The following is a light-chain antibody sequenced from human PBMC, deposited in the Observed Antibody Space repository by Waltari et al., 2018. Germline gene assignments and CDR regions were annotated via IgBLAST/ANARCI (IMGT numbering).Light chain of an antibody. V-gene: IGKV3-15*01. Sequence: EIVMPQSPATLSVSPGERATPSCRASQNVRNNLVWYQQKPGQAPRLLIYGASTRVTGIPARFSGSGSGTEFTLTISSLQSEDVAVYYCQQYNNWPPWTFGQGTKVEIK. J-gene: IGKJ1*01. CDR3: QQYNNWPPWT. CDR1: QNVRNN. CDR2: GAS.